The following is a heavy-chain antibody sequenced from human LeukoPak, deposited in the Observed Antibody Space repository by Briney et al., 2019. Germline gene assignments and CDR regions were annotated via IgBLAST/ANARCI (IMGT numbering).Heavy chain of an antibody. CDR2: IDSTSSTI. J-gene: IGHJ4*02. Sequence: GGSLRLSCAASGFSFSTYSMNWVRQAPGKGLEWLSYIDSTSSTIYYADSVKGRFTISSDNAKNSLCLQMNSLRDEDTAVYYCARDGLRYFAYWGQGTLVTVSS. D-gene: IGHD3-9*01. CDR3: ARDGLRYFAY. V-gene: IGHV3-48*02. CDR1: GFSFSTYS.